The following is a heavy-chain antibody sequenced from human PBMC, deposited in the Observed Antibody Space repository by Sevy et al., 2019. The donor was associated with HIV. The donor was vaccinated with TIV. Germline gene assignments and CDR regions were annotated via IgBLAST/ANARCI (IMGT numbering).Heavy chain of an antibody. Sequence: ASVKVSCKASGYTFTSYDINWVRQATGQGLEWMGWMNPNSGNTGYAQKFQGRVTMTRNTSISTANMELSSLRSEDTAVYYCARSEVVVPAAMKEIDYYYGMDVWGQGTTVTVSS. J-gene: IGHJ6*02. V-gene: IGHV1-8*01. CDR1: GYTFTSYD. D-gene: IGHD2-2*01. CDR2: MNPNSGNT. CDR3: ARSEVVVPAAMKEIDYYYGMDV.